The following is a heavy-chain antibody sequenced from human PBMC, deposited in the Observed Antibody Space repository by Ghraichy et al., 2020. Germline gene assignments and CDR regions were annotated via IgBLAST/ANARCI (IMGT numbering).Heavy chain of an antibody. J-gene: IGHJ5*02. V-gene: IGHV4-59*01. D-gene: IGHD6-19*01. Sequence: SETLSLTCTVSGDSITRGYWNWLRQLPGKSLEWIGSIYHSGDTEYNPSLQNRVTMSMDTSNNQFSLKLTSVTAADTAIYYCARGKRDGWYTGWFDPWGQGTLVTVSS. CDR2: IYHSGDT. CDR3: ARGKRDGWYTGWFDP. CDR1: GDSITRGY.